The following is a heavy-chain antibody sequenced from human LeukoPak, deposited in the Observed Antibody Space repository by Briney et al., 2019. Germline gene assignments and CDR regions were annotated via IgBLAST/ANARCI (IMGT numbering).Heavy chain of an antibody. V-gene: IGHV3-23*01. CDR3: AKQVSEQWLTPDSG. D-gene: IGHD6-19*01. CDR1: GFTFSGFT. J-gene: IGHJ4*02. CDR2: ISGPSSHT. Sequence: PGGSLRLSCVASGFTFSGFTMIWVRQAPGKGLQWVSAISGPSSHTYYADSVRGRFTISRDNSRNTLYLQMNSLTVEDTAVYYCAKQVSEQWLTPDSGWGQGTLVTVSS.